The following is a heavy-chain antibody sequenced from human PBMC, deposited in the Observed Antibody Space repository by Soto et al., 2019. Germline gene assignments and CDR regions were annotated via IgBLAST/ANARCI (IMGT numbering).Heavy chain of an antibody. CDR1: GGSISSGGYY. D-gene: IGHD3-16*01. CDR3: ARVKGRFGFNWFDP. Sequence: SETLSLTCTVSGGSISSGGYYWSWIRQHPGKGLEWIGYIYYSGSTYYNPSLKSRVTISVDTSKNQFSLKLSSVTAADTAVYYCARVKGRFGFNWFDPWGQGTLVTVSS. CDR2: IYYSGST. J-gene: IGHJ5*02. V-gene: IGHV4-31*03.